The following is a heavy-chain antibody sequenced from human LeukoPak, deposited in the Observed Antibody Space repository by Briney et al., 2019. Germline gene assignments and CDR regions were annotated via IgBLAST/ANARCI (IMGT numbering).Heavy chain of an antibody. V-gene: IGHV3-74*01. CDR2: INSDGSST. D-gene: IGHD1-26*01. Sequence: GGSLRLSCAASGFTFSSYRMHWVRQAPGKGLVWVSRINSDGSSTSYADSVKGRFTISRDNAKNTLYLQMNSLRAEDTAVYYCARAVLAGATNIDYWGQGTLVTVSS. J-gene: IGHJ4*02. CDR1: GFTFSSYR. CDR3: ARAVLAGATNIDY.